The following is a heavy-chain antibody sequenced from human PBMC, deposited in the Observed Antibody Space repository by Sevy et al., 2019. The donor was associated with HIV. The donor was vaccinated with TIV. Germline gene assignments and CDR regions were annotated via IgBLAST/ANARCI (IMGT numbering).Heavy chain of an antibody. Sequence: GGSLRLSCTASGFTFGDYAMSWFRQAPGKGLEWVGFIRSKAYGGTTEYAASVKGRFTISRDDSKSIAYLQMNSLKTEDTAVYYCTRVYDYYDSRSTGDYFDYWGQGTLVTVSS. D-gene: IGHD3-22*01. CDR2: IRSKAYGGTT. CDR3: TRVYDYYDSRSTGDYFDY. V-gene: IGHV3-49*03. CDR1: GFTFGDYA. J-gene: IGHJ4*02.